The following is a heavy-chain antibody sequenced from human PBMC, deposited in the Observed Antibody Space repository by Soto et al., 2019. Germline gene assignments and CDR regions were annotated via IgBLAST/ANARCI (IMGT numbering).Heavy chain of an antibody. D-gene: IGHD2-15*01. CDR3: ARRDILLRPYGMDV. Sequence: SVKVSFKTSGYTFTSYGISGVRQAPGQGLEWMGGIIPIFGTANYAQKFQGRVTITADKSTSTAYMGLSSLRSEDTSVYYCARRDILLRPYGMDVWGQGTTVTVSS. CDR2: IIPIFGTA. CDR1: GYTFTSYG. V-gene: IGHV1-69*06. J-gene: IGHJ6*02.